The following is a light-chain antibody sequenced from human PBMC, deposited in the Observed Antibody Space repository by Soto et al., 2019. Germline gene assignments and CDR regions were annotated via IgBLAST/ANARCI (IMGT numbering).Light chain of an antibody. V-gene: IGKV1-27*01. CDR1: QGISNY. CDR3: QKDNSVPLT. Sequence: IQMNLASSALTASVRDRGTITCRASQGISNYLAWYQQKPGKVPKLLIYAASTLQSGVPSRFSGSGSGTDFTLTISSLQPEDVATYYCQKDNSVPLTFGGGSKVDIK. J-gene: IGKJ4*01. CDR2: AAS.